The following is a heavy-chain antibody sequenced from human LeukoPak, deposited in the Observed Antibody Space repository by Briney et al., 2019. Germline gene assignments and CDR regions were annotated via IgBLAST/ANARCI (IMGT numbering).Heavy chain of an antibody. CDR2: IHHTGNT. J-gene: IGHJ4*02. D-gene: IGHD5-12*01. V-gene: IGHV4-59*01. CDR1: GGSISGYY. CDR3: ARAHAGYDSIDY. Sequence: SSETLSLTCIVSGGSISGYYWSWIRQPPGKGLEWIGYIHHTGNTNYNPSLKSRVTMSVDTSKNQFSLRLISVTAADTAVYYCARAHAGYDSIDYWGQGTLVTVSS.